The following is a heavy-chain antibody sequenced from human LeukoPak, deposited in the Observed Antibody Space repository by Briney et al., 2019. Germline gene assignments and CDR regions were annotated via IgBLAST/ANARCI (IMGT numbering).Heavy chain of an antibody. CDR2: IYTSGST. J-gene: IGHJ3*02. V-gene: IGHV4-4*07. Sequence: SETLSLTCTVSGGSISSYYWSWIRQPAGKGLEWIGRIYTSGSTNYNPSLKSRVTMSVDTSKNQFSLKLSSVTAADTAVYYCARDSDQLLYVAAFDIWGQGTMVTVSS. CDR3: ARDSDQLLYVAAFDI. CDR1: GGSISSYY. D-gene: IGHD2-2*02.